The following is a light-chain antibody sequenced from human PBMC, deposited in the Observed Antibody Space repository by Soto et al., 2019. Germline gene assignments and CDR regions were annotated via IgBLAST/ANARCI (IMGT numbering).Light chain of an antibody. V-gene: IGKV3-15*01. CDR2: DAS. J-gene: IGKJ1*01. Sequence: ILMTQSPATLSVSPGERATLSCRASQSVSNNLAWYQQKPGQAPRLLIYDASTRATGIPARFSGSGSGTEFTLTSSDLQDDAFAFYYCQQYNTWPPWTFGQGTKVEIK. CDR1: QSVSNN. CDR3: QQYNTWPPWT.